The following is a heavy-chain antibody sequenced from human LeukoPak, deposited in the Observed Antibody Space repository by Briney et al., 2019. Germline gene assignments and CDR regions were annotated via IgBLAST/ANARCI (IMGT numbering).Heavy chain of an antibody. CDR2: INDGVGRA. CDR1: GFTFSNYA. CDR3: AKRYCSSSSCYWVAFDI. V-gene: IGHV3-23*01. D-gene: IGHD2-2*01. J-gene: IGHJ3*02. Sequence: GGSLGLSCSASGFTFSNYAMSWVRQAPGKGLEWVSAINDGVGRAFYADAVRGRFTISRDNSQNTLYLQMNSLRAEDTAVYYCAKRYCSSSSCYWVAFDIWGQGTMVTVSS.